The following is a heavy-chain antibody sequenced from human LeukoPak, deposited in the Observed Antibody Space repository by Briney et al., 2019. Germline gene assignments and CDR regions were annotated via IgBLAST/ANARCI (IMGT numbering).Heavy chain of an antibody. CDR2: IGGSGGST. J-gene: IGHJ6*02. CDR1: GFTFNTYA. Sequence: GGSLRLSCAASGFTFNTYATSWVRQAPGKGLEWVSAIGGSGGSTYYADSVKGRFTISRDNFKSTLHLQLNNLRAEDTAVYYCAKGRGLMEVWGQGTTVTASS. V-gene: IGHV3-23*01. CDR3: AKGRGLMEV. D-gene: IGHD3-16*01.